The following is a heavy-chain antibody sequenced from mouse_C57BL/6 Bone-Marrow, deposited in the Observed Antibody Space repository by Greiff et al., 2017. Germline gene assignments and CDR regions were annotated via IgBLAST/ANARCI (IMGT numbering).Heavy chain of an antibody. D-gene: IGHD2-4*01. J-gene: IGHJ3*01. CDR1: GFTFSSYA. V-gene: IGHV5-4*01. CDR3: ARDRDDYDVWFAY. Sequence: EVKVVESGGGLVKPGGSLKLSCAASGFTFSSYAMSWVRQTPEKRLEWVATISDGGSYTYYPDNVKGRFTISRDNAKNNLYLQMSHLKSEDTAMYYCARDRDDYDVWFAYWGQGTLVTVSA. CDR2: ISDGGSYT.